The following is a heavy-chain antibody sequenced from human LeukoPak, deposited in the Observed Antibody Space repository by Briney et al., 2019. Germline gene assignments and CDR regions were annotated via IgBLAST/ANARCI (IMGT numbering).Heavy chain of an antibody. CDR1: GGSISSGSYY. CDR2: IYTSGST. J-gene: IGHJ3*02. CDR3: AREAYYCDSSGLNGNAFDI. V-gene: IGHV4-61*02. Sequence: KASQTLSLTCTVSGGSISSGSYYWSWIRQPAGKGQEWIGRIYTSGSTNYNPSLKSRVTISVDTSKNQFSLKLSSVTAADTAVYYCAREAYYCDSSGLNGNAFDIWGQGTMVTVSS. D-gene: IGHD3-22*01.